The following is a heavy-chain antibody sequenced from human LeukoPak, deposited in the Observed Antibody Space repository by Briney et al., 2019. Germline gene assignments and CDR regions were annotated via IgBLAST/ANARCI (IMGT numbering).Heavy chain of an antibody. Sequence: SETLSLTCTVSGGSISSSSYYWGWIRQPPGKGLEWIGSIYYSGSTYYNPSLKSRVTISVDTSKNQFSLKLSSVTAADTAVYYCARDSSSKGHYYMDVWGKGTTVTVSS. J-gene: IGHJ6*03. CDR3: ARDSSSKGHYYMDV. CDR2: IYYSGST. D-gene: IGHD6-6*01. V-gene: IGHV4-39*07. CDR1: GGSISSSSYY.